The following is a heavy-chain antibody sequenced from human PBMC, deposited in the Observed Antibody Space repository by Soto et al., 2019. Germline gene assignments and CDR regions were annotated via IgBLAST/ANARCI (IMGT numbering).Heavy chain of an antibody. CDR1: GCTFTSQN. CDR2: INPSIGTT. D-gene: IGHD1-26*01. J-gene: IGHJ4*02. V-gene: IGHV1-46*03. Sequence: ASVKVSCKASGCTFTSQNMHWVRQAPGQGLEWMGVINPSIGTTTYAQKFQGRVTMTSDTSTSSVYMEVSSLRSEDTAVYYCISTLGARFDYWGQGTLVTVS. CDR3: ISTLGARFDY.